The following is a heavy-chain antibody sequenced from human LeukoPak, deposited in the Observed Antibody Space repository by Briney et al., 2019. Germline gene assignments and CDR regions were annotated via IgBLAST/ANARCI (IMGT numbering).Heavy chain of an antibody. J-gene: IGHJ4*02. Sequence: GGSLRLSCAASGFTFDDYGMSWVRQAPGKGLEWVSGIDRNGDSTGYADSVEGRFIISRDNGKNSLYLQMSSLRAEDTAVYYCAIWMGNNADFTGPIDYWGQGTLVTVSS. D-gene: IGHD2-2*03. CDR1: GFTFDDYG. V-gene: IGHV3-20*04. CDR3: AIWMGNNADFTGPIDY. CDR2: IDRNGDST.